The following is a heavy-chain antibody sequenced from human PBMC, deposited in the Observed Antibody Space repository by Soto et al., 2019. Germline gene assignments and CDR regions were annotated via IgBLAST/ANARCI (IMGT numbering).Heavy chain of an antibody. D-gene: IGHD5-18*01. Sequence: ASVKVSCKASGYTFTNNDVSWVRQATGQGLEWMGWMNPGSGDTGYAQKFQGRVTITRDISIATAYMELNSLTSEDTAIYYCARMESFGSLNWFDTWGQGTLVTVSS. J-gene: IGHJ5*02. CDR2: MNPGSGDT. V-gene: IGHV1-8*02. CDR3: ARMESFGSLNWFDT. CDR1: GYTFTNND.